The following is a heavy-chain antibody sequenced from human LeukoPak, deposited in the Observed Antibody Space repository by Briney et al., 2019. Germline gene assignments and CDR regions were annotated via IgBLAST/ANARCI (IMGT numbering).Heavy chain of an antibody. CDR3: ARGTMKDY. D-gene: IGHD3-22*01. CDR2: ISSSSSTI. CDR1: FTXXSXX. Sequence: FTXXSXXMNXVXQXXXKGLEWVSYISSSSSTIYYADSVKGRFTISRDNAKNSLYLQMNSLRAEDTAEYYCARGTMKDYWGQGTLVTVSS. J-gene: IGHJ4*02. V-gene: IGHV3-48*04.